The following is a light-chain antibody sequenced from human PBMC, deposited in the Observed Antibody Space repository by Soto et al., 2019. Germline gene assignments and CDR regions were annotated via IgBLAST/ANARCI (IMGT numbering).Light chain of an antibody. CDR1: QSISSW. CDR2: DAS. Sequence: DIQMTQSPSTLSATVGDRVTIACRASQSISSWLAWYQQKPGKAPKLLVYDASRLESGVPSRLNGSGSGTEFTLPISSLQPDDFATYYCQQYNSSPLTFGGGTKVEIK. J-gene: IGKJ4*01. CDR3: QQYNSSPLT. V-gene: IGKV1-5*01.